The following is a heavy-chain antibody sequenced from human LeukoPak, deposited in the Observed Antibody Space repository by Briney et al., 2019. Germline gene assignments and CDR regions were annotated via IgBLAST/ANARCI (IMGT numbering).Heavy chain of an antibody. J-gene: IGHJ5*02. D-gene: IGHD6-19*01. CDR3: ARGSGWNAFDP. Sequence: SQTLSLTCTVSAGTINTDLYYWTWIRQPAGKGLEWIGRIYTNGWTDYNPSLKSRVTMSVATSKNQFSLKLSFVTSADTALYYCARGSGWNAFDPWGQGTLVTVSS. CDR2: IYTNGWT. V-gene: IGHV4-61*02. CDR1: AGTINTDLYY.